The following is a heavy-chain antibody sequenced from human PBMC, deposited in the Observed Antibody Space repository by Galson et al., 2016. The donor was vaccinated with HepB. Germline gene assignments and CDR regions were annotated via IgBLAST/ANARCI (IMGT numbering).Heavy chain of an antibody. V-gene: IGHV3-23*01. CDR2: ISASDGST. CDR3: AKSEVVVVAAHQV. Sequence: SLRLSCAASGFTFSRYAMTWVRQFPGGGLEWVSSISASDGSTYSADSVKGRFTISRDNSKSTLYLQMNSLRVEDTAVYYCAKSEVVVVAAHQVWGQGTLVTVAS. D-gene: IGHD2-15*01. J-gene: IGHJ4*02. CDR1: GFTFSRYA.